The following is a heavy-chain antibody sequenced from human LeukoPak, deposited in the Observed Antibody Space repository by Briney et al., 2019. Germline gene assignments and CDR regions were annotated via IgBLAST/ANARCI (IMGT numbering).Heavy chain of an antibody. CDR1: GGTFSSYA. J-gene: IGHJ4*02. CDR2: IIPIFGTA. D-gene: IGHD3-3*01. Sequence: SVKVSCKASGGTFSSYAISWVRQAPGQGLEWMGGIIPIFGTANYAQKFQGRATITADESTSTAYMELSSLRSEDTAVYYCASTCDFWSGYYYFDYWGQGTLVTVSS. V-gene: IGHV1-69*13. CDR3: ASTCDFWSGYYYFDY.